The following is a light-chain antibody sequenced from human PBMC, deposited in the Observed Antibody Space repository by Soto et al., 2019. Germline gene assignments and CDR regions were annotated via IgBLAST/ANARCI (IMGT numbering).Light chain of an antibody. CDR3: QQSYSTPF. Sequence: DIQMTQSPSSLSASVGDRVTITCRARQSISSYLNWYQQKPGKAPKLLIYAASSLQSGVPSRFGGSGSGTDFSLIISSLQPEDFATYYCQQSYSTPFFGQGTKLEIK. V-gene: IGKV1-39*01. J-gene: IGKJ2*01. CDR1: QSISSY. CDR2: AAS.